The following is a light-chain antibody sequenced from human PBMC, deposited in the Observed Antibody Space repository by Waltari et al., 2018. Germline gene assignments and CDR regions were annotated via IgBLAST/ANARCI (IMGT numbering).Light chain of an antibody. J-gene: IGKJ1*01. CDR1: QSVCRT. CDR2: GAS. Sequence: EIVLTQSPGTLSLSPGERATLSCRTSQSVCRTLAWYQQKPGQAPKLLIYGASIRATGIPDRFTGSGSGTDFSLTISSLEPEDFAVYFCQHYVRLPATFGQGTKVEIK. V-gene: IGKV3-20*01. CDR3: QHYVRLPAT.